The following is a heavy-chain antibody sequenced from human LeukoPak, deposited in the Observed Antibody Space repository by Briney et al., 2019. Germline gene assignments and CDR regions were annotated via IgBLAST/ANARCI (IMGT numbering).Heavy chain of an antibody. D-gene: IGHD3-10*01. V-gene: IGHV4-31*03. CDR1: GDSISSGSYY. Sequence: SETLSLTCTVSGDSISSGSYYWTWICQHPGKGLEWIGYIHYSGNAYYNPSLKSRLTISVDTSKNQFSLRLDSVTAADTAVYYCARDLPDGSGSFYSDYWGQGALVTVSS. CDR2: IHYSGNA. CDR3: ARDLPDGSGSFYSDY. J-gene: IGHJ4*02.